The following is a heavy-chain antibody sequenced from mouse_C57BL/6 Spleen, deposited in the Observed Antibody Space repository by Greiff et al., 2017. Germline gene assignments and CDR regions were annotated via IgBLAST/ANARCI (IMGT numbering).Heavy chain of an antibody. Sequence: EVKLMESGEGLVKPGGSLKLSCAASGFTFSSYAMSWVRQTPEKRLEWVAYISSGGDYIYYADTVKGRFTISRDNARNTLYLQMSSLKSEDTAMYYCTREALTGTGAMDYWGQGTSVTVSS. D-gene: IGHD4-1*01. V-gene: IGHV5-9-1*02. CDR1: GFTFSSYA. CDR2: ISSGGDYI. J-gene: IGHJ4*01. CDR3: TREALTGTGAMDY.